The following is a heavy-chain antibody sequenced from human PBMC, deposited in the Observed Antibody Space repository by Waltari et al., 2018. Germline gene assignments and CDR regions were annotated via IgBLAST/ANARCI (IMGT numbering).Heavy chain of an antibody. D-gene: IGHD3-16*01. CDR2: RNAGNGNT. CDR1: GSTFPSYA. CDR3: ARVEGAAGLDI. J-gene: IGHJ3*02. Sequence: QVQLVQSGAEVKKPGASVKVSCTPSGSTFPSYAMPWVRQAPGQRLEWMGWRNAGNGNTKYSQKFQGRVTITRDTSASTAYMELSSLRSEDTAVYYCARVEGAAGLDIWGQGTMVTVSS. V-gene: IGHV1-3*01.